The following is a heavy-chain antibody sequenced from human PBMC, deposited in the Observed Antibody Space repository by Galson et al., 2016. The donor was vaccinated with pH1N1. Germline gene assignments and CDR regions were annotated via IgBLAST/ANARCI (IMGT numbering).Heavy chain of an antibody. CDR1: GFSLSTSGVG. J-gene: IGHJ4*02. Sequence: PALVKPTQTLTLTCTFSGFSLSTSGVGVGWIRQSPGKALEWLALIYWDDDKRYSPSQKSRLTITKDTSKNQMVLTMTNMDPVDTATYYCAHNRQRSGGTYYRPFDYWGQGTLVTVSS. V-gene: IGHV2-5*02. CDR2: IYWDDDK. D-gene: IGHD1-26*01. CDR3: AHNRQRSGGTYYRPFDY.